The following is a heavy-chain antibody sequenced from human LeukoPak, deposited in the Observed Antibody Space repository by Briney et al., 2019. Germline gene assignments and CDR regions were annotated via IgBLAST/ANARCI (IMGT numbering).Heavy chain of an antibody. J-gene: IGHJ6*03. D-gene: IGHD3-22*01. CDR2: INHSGGT. V-gene: IGHV4-34*01. CDR1: GGSFSGYY. Sequence: SETLSLTCAVYGGSFSGYYWSWIRQPPGKGLEWIGEINHSGGTNYNPSLKSRVTISVDTSKNQFSLKLSSVTAADTAVYYCARVLYYYDSSGYYYSYYYYMDVWGKGTTVTVSS. CDR3: ARVLYYYDSSGYYYSYYYYMDV.